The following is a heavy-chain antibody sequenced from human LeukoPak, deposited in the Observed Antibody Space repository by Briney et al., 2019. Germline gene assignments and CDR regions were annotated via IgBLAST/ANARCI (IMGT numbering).Heavy chain of an antibody. V-gene: IGHV4-59*01. CDR3: ARAPGYYYGMDV. D-gene: IGHD1-14*01. J-gene: IGHJ6*02. Sequence: PSETLSLTCTVSGGSISHFYWNWIRQPPTKGLEWIGYIYSSGSTNYNPSLKSRVIISLDTSKNQFSLKLTSVTAADTAVYYCARAPGYYYGMDVWGQGTTVTVSS. CDR2: IYSSGST. CDR1: GGSISHFY.